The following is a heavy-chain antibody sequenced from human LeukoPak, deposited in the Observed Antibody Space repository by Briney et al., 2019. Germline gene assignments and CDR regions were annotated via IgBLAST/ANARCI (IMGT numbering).Heavy chain of an antibody. J-gene: IGHJ6*02. V-gene: IGHV3-21*01. Sequence: PGGSLRLSCAASGFTFSSYSMNWVRQAPGKGLEWVSSISSRSNYIYYADSVRGRFTISRDNAKNSLYLQMNSLRAEDTAVYYCARESSSSFYHYYGLDVWGQGTTVTVSS. CDR2: ISSRSNYI. CDR3: ARESSSSFYHYYGLDV. CDR1: GFTFSSYS. D-gene: IGHD6-6*01.